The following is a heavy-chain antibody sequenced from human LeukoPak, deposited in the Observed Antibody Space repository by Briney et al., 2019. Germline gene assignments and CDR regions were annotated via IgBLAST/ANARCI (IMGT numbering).Heavy chain of an antibody. Sequence: ASVKVSCKASGYIFTDYYTHWVRQAPGQGLEWMGRINSKSGGTEDAQDFQGRVTMTRDTSINTAYMELSSLISDDTAVYYCARDLASTAHWEFDYWGQGTPVTVSP. V-gene: IGHV1-2*06. CDR3: ARDLASTAHWEFDY. CDR2: INSKSGGT. CDR1: GYIFTDYY. J-gene: IGHJ4*02. D-gene: IGHD7-27*01.